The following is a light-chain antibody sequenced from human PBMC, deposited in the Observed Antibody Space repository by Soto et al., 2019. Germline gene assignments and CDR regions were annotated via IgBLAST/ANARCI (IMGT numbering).Light chain of an antibody. J-gene: IGLJ1*01. V-gene: IGLV2-14*03. CDR1: SSVVCSYNY. Sequence: QAALTQAAPVAGSPVQAITHSCTGTSSVVCSYNYVSWYQHNRCNVPLLMIYDVSNRPSGVSNRLSGSKSGNMASLTISGLQVEDEVVYYCRSYTGSNNYFFGTGTKVTAL. CDR3: RSYTGSNNYF. CDR2: DVS.